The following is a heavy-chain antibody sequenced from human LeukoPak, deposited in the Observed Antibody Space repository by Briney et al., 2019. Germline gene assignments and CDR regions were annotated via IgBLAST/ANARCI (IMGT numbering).Heavy chain of an antibody. CDR2: ISVDGTI. Sequence: GGSLRLSCAASGFTFDDYAIHWVRQPPGKGLEWVSSISVDGTIYYAGSVKGRFTISGDNSKNSLYMHMNSLTTEDTALYYCARDDSGTYTAWGQGTMVTVSS. CDR1: GFTFDDYA. D-gene: IGHD1-26*01. J-gene: IGHJ3*01. CDR3: ARDDSGTYTA. V-gene: IGHV3-43*02.